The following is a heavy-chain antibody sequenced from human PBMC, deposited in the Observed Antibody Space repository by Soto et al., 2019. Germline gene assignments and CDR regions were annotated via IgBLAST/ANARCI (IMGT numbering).Heavy chain of an antibody. Sequence: EVPLLESGGGLVQPGGSLRLSCAASGFTFSSYAMRWVRQAPGKGLEWVSAVSGSGGSTYYADSVKGRFTISRANSKTTRYLQMTSLPAEATAVYYCARRGPGTYFDYWGQGTLVTVSS. CDR1: GFTFSSYA. CDR3: ARRGPGTYFDY. D-gene: IGHD6-13*01. V-gene: IGHV3-23*01. J-gene: IGHJ4*02. CDR2: VSGSGGST.